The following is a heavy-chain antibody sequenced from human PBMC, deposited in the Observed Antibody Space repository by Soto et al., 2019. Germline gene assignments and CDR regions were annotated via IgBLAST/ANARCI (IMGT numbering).Heavy chain of an antibody. J-gene: IGHJ4*02. V-gene: IGHV3-30-3*01. D-gene: IGHD2-2*01. CDR3: ARARLDTPALEY. CDR2: MSNDGSDK. Sequence: QVQLVESGGGVVQPGRSLKLSFQASGLSFRSYPRHGVRQAPGKGLEWVAVMSNDGSDKDYADSVKGRFTISRDNSKNTLYLQMSSLRAEDTAVYYCARARLDTPALEYWGQGTLVTVSS. CDR1: GLSFRSYP.